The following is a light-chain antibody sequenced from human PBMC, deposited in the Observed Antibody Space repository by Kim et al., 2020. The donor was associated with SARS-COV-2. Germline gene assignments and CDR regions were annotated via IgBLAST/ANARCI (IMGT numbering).Light chain of an antibody. CDR2: GAS. CDR1: QSVRSN. J-gene: IGKJ1*01. CDR3: QQYTTWRGA. Sequence: VSPGERATPSRRASQSVRSNLDWYQQKPGQAPRLLIYGASTRATGVPARFSGSGSGTEFTLTISSLQYEDFAVYYCQQYTTWRGAFGEGTKVEIK. V-gene: IGKV3-15*01.